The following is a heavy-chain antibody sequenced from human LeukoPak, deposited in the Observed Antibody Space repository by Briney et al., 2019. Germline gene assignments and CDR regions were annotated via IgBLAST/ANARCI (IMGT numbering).Heavy chain of an antibody. CDR2: ISGSGGST. J-gene: IGHJ4*02. CDR1: GFTFSRYG. V-gene: IGHV3-23*01. CDR3: AKSHHVTAIDY. Sequence: GGSLRLSCAASGFTFSRYGMTWVRQAPGKGLEWVSAISGSGGSTYYAGCVKGRFTISRDNSKNTLYLQMNSLRADDTAVYYCAKSHHVTAIDYWGQGTLVTVSS. D-gene: IGHD2-21*02.